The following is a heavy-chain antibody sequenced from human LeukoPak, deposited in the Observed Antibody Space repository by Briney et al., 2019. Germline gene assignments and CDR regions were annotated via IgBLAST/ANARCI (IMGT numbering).Heavy chain of an antibody. CDR3: ARGREGYGILTGYYNQDYFDY. D-gene: IGHD3-9*01. CDR2: IYYSGST. CDR1: GGSISSYY. V-gene: IGHV4-59*01. Sequence: SETLSLTRTVSGGSISSYYWSWIRQPPGKGLEWIGYIYYSGSTNYNPSLKSRVTISVDTSKNQFSLKLSSVTAADTAVYYCARGREGYGILTGYYNQDYFDYWGQGTLVTVSS. J-gene: IGHJ4*02.